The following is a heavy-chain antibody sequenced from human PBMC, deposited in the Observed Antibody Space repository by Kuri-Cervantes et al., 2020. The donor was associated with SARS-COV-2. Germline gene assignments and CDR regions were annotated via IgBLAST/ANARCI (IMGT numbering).Heavy chain of an antibody. Sequence: SDTLSLTCSVPGGPISSRRYYWGWIRQPPGKGLEWIGSIYYSGSTNYNPTLKSRVTISVDTSTHPFFLNLTSVTAADTAVYYCARQGGYYGMDVWGQGTTVTVSS. D-gene: IGHD3-22*01. J-gene: IGHJ6*02. CDR1: GGPISSRRYY. CDR3: ARQGGYYGMDV. CDR2: IYYSGST. V-gene: IGHV4-39*01.